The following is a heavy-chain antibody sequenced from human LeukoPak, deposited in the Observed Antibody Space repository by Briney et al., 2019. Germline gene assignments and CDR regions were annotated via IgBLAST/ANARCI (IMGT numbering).Heavy chain of an antibody. V-gene: IGHV4-34*01. Sequence: PSETLSLTCAVYGGSFSGYYWSWIRQPPGKGLEWIGEINHSGSTNYNPSLKSRVTISVDTSKNQFSLKLSSVTAADTAVYYCASVLLEAFDIWGQGSMVTVSS. CDR3: ASVLLEAFDI. D-gene: IGHD3-3*02. J-gene: IGHJ3*02. CDR2: INHSGST. CDR1: GGSFSGYY.